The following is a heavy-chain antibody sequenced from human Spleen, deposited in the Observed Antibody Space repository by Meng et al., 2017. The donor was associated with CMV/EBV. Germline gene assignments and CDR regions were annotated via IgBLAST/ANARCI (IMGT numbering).Heavy chain of an antibody. CDR3: ARDVRGRTGDL. J-gene: IGHJ4*02. CDR1: RGSINSRDYY. CDR2: IYYTGST. Sequence: SETLSLTCTVSRGSINSRDYYWNWIRQPPGKGLEWIGYIYYTGSTNYNPSLKSRLTMSVDTSKNQFYLNLSSVTAADTAVYYCARDVRGRTGDLWGQGTLVTVSS. V-gene: IGHV4-61*08. D-gene: IGHD7-27*01.